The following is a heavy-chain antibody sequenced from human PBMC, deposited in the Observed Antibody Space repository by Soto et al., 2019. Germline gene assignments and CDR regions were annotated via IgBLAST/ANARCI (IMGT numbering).Heavy chain of an antibody. D-gene: IGHD6-19*01. CDR1: GFSFSSYS. CDR3: TRSQWPPNDY. Sequence: EVQLVESGGGLVKPGGSLRLSCAASGFSFSSYSMNWVRQAPGKGLEWVSTITTSSTYIYYADSVKGRFTISRDNAKNSLDLQMNSLRAEDTALYYCTRSQWPPNDYWGQGTLVTVSS. CDR2: ITTSSTYI. J-gene: IGHJ4*02. V-gene: IGHV3-21*01.